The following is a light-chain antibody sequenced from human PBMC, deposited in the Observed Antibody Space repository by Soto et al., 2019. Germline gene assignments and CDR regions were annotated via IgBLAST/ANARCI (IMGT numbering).Light chain of an antibody. V-gene: IGKV1-5*01. CDR2: DAS. CDR3: QQYNSHPLH. J-gene: IGKJ2*01. Sequence: DIQMTQSPSTLSASVGDRVTITCRASQSISSWLAWYQQKPGRAPKVLIYDASSLESGVPSRFSGSGFGTEFTLTISSLQPDDFATYYCQQYNSHPLHFGQGTKLEIK. CDR1: QSISSW.